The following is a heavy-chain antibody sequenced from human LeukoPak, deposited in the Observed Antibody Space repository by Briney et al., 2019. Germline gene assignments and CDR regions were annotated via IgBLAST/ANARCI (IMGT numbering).Heavy chain of an antibody. V-gene: IGHV4-59*01. D-gene: IGHD6-13*01. J-gene: IGHJ4*02. CDR1: GGSISSYY. CDR2: IYYSGST. CDR3: ARVPAAGTGPDS. Sequence: SETLSLTCTVSGGSISSYYWSWIRQPPGKGLEWIGYIYYSGSTNYNPSLESRVTISVDTSKNQFSLSLYSVTAADTAVYYCARVPAAGTGPDSWGQGTLVTVSS.